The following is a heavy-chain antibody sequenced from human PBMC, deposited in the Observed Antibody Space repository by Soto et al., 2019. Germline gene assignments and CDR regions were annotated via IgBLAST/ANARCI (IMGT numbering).Heavy chain of an antibody. J-gene: IGHJ3*02. CDR1: GGTFSSYA. D-gene: IGHD3-22*01. Sequence: ASVKVSCKASGGTFSSYAISWVRQAPGQGLEWMGGIIPILGIANYAQKFQGRLTITADKSTSTAYMELSTLRSDDTAVYYCAIDLPLYDSTGYFPLPDAFDIWGQGTMVTVSS. CDR3: AIDLPLYDSTGYFPLPDAFDI. CDR2: IIPILGIA. V-gene: IGHV1-69*10.